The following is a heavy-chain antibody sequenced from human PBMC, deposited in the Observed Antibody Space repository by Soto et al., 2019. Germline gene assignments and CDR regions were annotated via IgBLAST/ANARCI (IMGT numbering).Heavy chain of an antibody. V-gene: IGHV5-51*01. CDR2: IYPGDSDT. J-gene: IGHJ4*02. CDR3: ARTPTSQYDYIWGSYRPFDY. CDR1: GYSFTSYW. D-gene: IGHD3-16*02. Sequence: PGESLKISCKGSGYSFTSYWIGWVRQMPGKGLEWMGIIYPGDSDTRYSPSFQGQVTISADKSISTAYLQWSGLKASDTAMYYCARTPTSQYDYIWGSYRPFDYWGQGTLVTVSS.